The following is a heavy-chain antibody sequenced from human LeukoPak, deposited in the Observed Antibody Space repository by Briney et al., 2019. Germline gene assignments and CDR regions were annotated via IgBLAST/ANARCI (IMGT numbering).Heavy chain of an antibody. J-gene: IGHJ4*02. D-gene: IGHD1-26*01. CDR1: GFTFSSYA. V-gene: IGHV3-23*01. CDR3: AKDLDFRELLRESVFDY. CDR2: ISGSGGST. Sequence: PGGSLRLSCAASGFTFSSYAMSWVRQAPGKGLEWVSAISGSGGSTYYADSVKGRFTISRDNSKNTLYLQMNSLRAEDTAVYYCAKDLDFRELLRESVFDYWGQGTLVTVSS.